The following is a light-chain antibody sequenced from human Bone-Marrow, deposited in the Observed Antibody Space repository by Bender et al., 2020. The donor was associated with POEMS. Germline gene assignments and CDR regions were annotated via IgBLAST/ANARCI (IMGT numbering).Light chain of an antibody. CDR2: DVA. CDR3: AVWDDSLNGWV. Sequence: QSALTQPASVSGSPGQSITISCTGTNSDVGGHSYVSWYQQHPGKAPKLMIYDVADRPSEVPDRFSGSRSGTSASLAISGLQSEDEADYYCAVWDDSLNGWVFGGGTKLTVL. CDR1: NSDVGGHSY. J-gene: IGLJ3*02. V-gene: IGLV2-14*01.